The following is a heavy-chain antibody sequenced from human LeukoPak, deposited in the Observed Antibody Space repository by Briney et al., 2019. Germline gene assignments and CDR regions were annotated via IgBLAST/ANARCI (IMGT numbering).Heavy chain of an antibody. CDR1: GFTFSTYS. CDR3: ARDRESSSWFDY. CDR2: ISSSSSYI. D-gene: IGHD6-13*01. Sequence: GGSLRLSCAASGFTFSTYSMNWVRQAPGKGLEWVSSISSSSSYIYYADSVKGRFTISRDNAKNSLYLQMNSLRAEDTAVYYCARDRESSSWFDYWGQGTLVTISS. V-gene: IGHV3-21*01. J-gene: IGHJ4*02.